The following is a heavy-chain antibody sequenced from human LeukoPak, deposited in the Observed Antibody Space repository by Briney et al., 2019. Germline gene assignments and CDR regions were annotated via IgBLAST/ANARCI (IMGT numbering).Heavy chain of an antibody. Sequence: GRSLRLSCAASGFTFDDYAMHWVRQAPGKGLEWVSGISWNSGNIGYADSVKGRFTISRDNSKNTLYLQMNSLRAEDTAVYYCAKAGVLLWFGEFDYWGQGTLVTVSS. V-gene: IGHV3-9*01. CDR2: ISWNSGNI. CDR1: GFTFDDYA. CDR3: AKAGVLLWFGEFDY. J-gene: IGHJ4*02. D-gene: IGHD3-10*01.